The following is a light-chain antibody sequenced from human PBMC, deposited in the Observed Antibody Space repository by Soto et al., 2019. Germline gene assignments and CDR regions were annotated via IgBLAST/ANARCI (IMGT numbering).Light chain of an antibody. CDR2: DVS. Sequence: QSALTQPASVSGSPGQLITISCTGTSSDVGGYNYVSWYQQHPGKAPKLMIYDVSNRPSGVSYRFSGSKSGNTASLTISGLQAEDETDYYCSSYTSSSTVVFGTGTKVTVL. V-gene: IGLV2-14*01. J-gene: IGLJ1*01. CDR1: SSDVGGYNY. CDR3: SSYTSSSTVV.